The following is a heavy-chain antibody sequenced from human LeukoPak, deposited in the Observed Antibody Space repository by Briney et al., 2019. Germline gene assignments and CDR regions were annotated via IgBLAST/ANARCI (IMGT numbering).Heavy chain of an antibody. V-gene: IGHV1-8*01. D-gene: IGHD6-19*01. Sequence: GASVKVSCKASGYTFTSYDINWVRQATGQELEWMGWMNPNSGNTGYAQKFQGRVTMTGNTSISTAYMELSSLRSEDTAVYYCARASSSGWYVRAYYFDYWGQGTLVTVSS. CDR1: GYTFTSYD. J-gene: IGHJ4*02. CDR3: ARASSSGWYVRAYYFDY. CDR2: MNPNSGNT.